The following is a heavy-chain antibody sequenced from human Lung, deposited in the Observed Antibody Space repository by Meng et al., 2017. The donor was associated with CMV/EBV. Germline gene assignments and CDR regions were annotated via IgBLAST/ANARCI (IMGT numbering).Heavy chain of an antibody. CDR1: RFSSYT. Sequence: GEXXTISCAASRFSSYTLNWVRQAPGKGLEWVSSISSSSSYVYYADSVKGRFTISRDNAKNSLYLQMNSLRAEDTAVYYCAREGYDYDSGSYYYYCDHWGKGSXVTVSS. J-gene: IGHJ4*02. CDR2: ISSSSSYV. CDR3: AREGYDYDSGSYYYYCDH. V-gene: IGHV3-21*01. D-gene: IGHD3-10*01.